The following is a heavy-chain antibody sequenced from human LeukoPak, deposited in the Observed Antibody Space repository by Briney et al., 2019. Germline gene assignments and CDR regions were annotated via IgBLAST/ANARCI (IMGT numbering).Heavy chain of an antibody. CDR3: ARGVKYCSSTSCYRGVNYYGMDV. CDR2: INHSGST. V-gene: IGHV4-34*01. CDR1: GGXFSGYY. D-gene: IGHD2-2*01. J-gene: IGHJ6*02. Sequence: SETLSLTCAVYGGXFSGYYCSWIRQPPGKGREWLGEINHSGSTNYNPSLKSRVTISVDTSKNQFSLKLSSVTAADTAVYYCARGVKYCSSTSCYRGVNYYGMDVWGQGTTVTVSS.